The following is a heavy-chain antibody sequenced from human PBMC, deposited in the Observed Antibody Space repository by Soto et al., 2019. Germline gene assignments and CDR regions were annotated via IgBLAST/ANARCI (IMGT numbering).Heavy chain of an antibody. CDR3: ARDLSGPVDF. V-gene: IGHV3-33*01. CDR2: ISHDLSFR. CDR1: GFIFSNYG. J-gene: IGHJ4*02. Sequence: QVQVVESGGGVVQPGRSLRLSCAASGFIFSNYGMHWVRQAPGKGLECVAVISHDLSFRYYADSVKGRFTVSRDNAENTMWLQMNSLRAEDTAVYYCARDLSGPVDFWGQGTLVTVSS.